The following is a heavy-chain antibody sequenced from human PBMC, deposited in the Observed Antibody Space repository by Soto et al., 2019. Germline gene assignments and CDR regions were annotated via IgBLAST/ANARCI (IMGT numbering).Heavy chain of an antibody. D-gene: IGHD2-21*02. CDR2: INPDGGGT. Sequence: GASVKVSCKASGYIFDSYYMHWVRQAPGQRLEWMGFINPDGGGTSYAQKFRGRVTMTRDTSTSTVYMELSSLRSEDTAVYYCARDPYCGGDCYYLNFWGQGTLVTVSS. CDR3: ARDPYCGGDCYYLNF. J-gene: IGHJ4*02. V-gene: IGHV1-46*02. CDR1: GYIFDSYY.